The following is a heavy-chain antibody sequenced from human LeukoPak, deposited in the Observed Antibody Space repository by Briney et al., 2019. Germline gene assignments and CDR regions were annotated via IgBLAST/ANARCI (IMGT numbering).Heavy chain of an antibody. CDR1: GYTFTGYY. CDR2: INPNSGGT. J-gene: IGHJ4*02. CDR3: ARQTGSGLFILP. Sequence: ASVKASCKASGYTFTGYYMHWVRQAPGQGLEWMGWINPNSGGTNYARKFQGRVTMTRDTSISTAYMELSRLRSDDTAVYYCARQTGSGLFILPGGQGTLVTVSS. V-gene: IGHV1-2*02. D-gene: IGHD3/OR15-3a*01.